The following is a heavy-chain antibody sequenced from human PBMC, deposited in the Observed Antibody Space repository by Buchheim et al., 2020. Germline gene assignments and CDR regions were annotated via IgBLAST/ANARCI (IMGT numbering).Heavy chain of an antibody. CDR1: GFTFSTFS. D-gene: IGHD6-25*01. V-gene: IGHV3-48*02. J-gene: IGHJ4*02. CDR2: IGTGSTI. CDR3: ARDRAAEDYFDY. Sequence: EVQLVESGGGLVQPGGSLRLSCAASGFTFSTFSMNWVRQAPGKGLEWVSYIGTGSTIYYADSVKSRFTISRDNAKNSLYLQMNGLRDEDTAVYYCARDRAAEDYFDYWGQGTL.